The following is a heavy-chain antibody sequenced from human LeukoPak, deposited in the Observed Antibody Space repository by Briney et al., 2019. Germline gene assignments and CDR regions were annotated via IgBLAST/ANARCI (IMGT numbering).Heavy chain of an antibody. CDR3: ARSLIRGSGWYPYWYFDL. CDR1: GGSISSSSYY. Sequence: KTSETLSLTCTVSGGSISSSSYYWGWIRQPPGKGLEWIGSIYYSGSTYYNPSLKSRVTISVDTSKNQFSLKLSSVTAADTAVYYCARSLIRGSGWYPYWYFDLWGRGTLVTVSS. V-gene: IGHV4-39*07. CDR2: IYYSGST. D-gene: IGHD6-19*01. J-gene: IGHJ2*01.